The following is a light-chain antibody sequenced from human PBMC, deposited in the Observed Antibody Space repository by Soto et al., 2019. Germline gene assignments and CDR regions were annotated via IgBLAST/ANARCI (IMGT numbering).Light chain of an antibody. CDR2: GAS. CDR3: QQYASSPLT. V-gene: IGKV3-20*01. Sequence: EIVLTQSPGTLSLSPGERGTLSCRASQSVSKNYLAWYQQKPGQAPRLLIYGASSRATGIPDRFSGSGSGTDFTLTISRLEPEDFAVNSCQQYASSPLTFGGGTKVEIK. J-gene: IGKJ4*01. CDR1: QSVSKNY.